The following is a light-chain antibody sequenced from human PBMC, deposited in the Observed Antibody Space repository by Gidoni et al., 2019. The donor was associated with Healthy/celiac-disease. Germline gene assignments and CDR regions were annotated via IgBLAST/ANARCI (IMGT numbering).Light chain of an antibody. J-gene: IGKJ5*01. Sequence: DIQMTQSPSSLSASVGDRVTITCQASQDISNYLNWYQQKPGKAPKLLIYDASNLETGVPSRFSGSGSGTDFTFTISSLQPEDIATYYCQQYDNLPLGQXTRLEIK. CDR1: QDISNY. CDR3: QQYDNLP. CDR2: DAS. V-gene: IGKV1-33*01.